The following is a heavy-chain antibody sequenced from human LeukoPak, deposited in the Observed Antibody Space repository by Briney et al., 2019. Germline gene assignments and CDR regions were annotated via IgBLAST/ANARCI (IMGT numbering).Heavy chain of an antibody. CDR2: IIPIFGTA. J-gene: IGHJ5*02. D-gene: IGHD1-26*01. CDR1: GGTFSSYA. Sequence: ASVKVSCKASGGTFSSYAISWVRQDPGQGLEWMGGIIPIFGTANYAQKFQGRVTITADKSTSTAYMELSSLRSEDTAVYYCARGLEWERDGIWFDPWGQGTLVTVSS. V-gene: IGHV1-69*06. CDR3: ARGLEWERDGIWFDP.